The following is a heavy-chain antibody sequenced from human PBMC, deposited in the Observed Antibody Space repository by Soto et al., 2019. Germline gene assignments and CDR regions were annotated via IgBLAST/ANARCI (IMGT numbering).Heavy chain of an antibody. J-gene: IGHJ4*02. Sequence: GVSLRLSCAVSGFSLTSCSMTWVRQVPGKGLEWVSYISPSGATIHYADSVRGRFTISRDHATNSLYLQMNSLRDEDTAIYYWARIPHRYDALTGPGYWGQGALGTVSS. D-gene: IGHD3-9*01. CDR3: ARIPHRYDALTGPGY. V-gene: IGHV3-48*02. CDR2: ISPSGATI. CDR1: GFSLTSCS.